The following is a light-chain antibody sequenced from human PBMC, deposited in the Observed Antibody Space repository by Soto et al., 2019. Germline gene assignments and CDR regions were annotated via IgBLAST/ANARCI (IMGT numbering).Light chain of an antibody. CDR2: DVS. J-gene: IGLJ2*01. CDR3: SSYTTSNTLI. Sequence: QSALTQPASVSGSPGRSITISCTGTSSDVGGFNYVSWYQQHPDKAPKLLIYDVSIRPSGASNRFSGSKSGNTASLTISGLQAEDEADYYCSSYTTSNTLIFGGGTKLTVL. V-gene: IGLV2-14*03. CDR1: SSDVGGFNY.